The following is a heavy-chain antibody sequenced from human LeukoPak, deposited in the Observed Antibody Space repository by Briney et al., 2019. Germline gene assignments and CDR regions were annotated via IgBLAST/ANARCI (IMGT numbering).Heavy chain of an antibody. CDR2: INPNSGGT. J-gene: IGHJ4*02. V-gene: IGHV1-2*02. Sequence: ASVKVSCKASGYTFTGYYMHWVRQAPGQGLEWMGWINPNSGGTNYAQKFQGRVIMTRDTSISTAYMELSRLRSDDTAVYYCARGVVVVPAAIGKRGYSYTFDYWGQGTLVTVSS. CDR1: GYTFTGYY. D-gene: IGHD2-2*01. CDR3: ARGVVVVPAAIGKRGYSYTFDY.